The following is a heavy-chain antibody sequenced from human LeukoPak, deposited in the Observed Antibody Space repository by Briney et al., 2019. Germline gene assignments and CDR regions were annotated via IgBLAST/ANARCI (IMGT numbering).Heavy chain of an antibody. V-gene: IGHV4-59*01. CDR2: IYYTGST. CDR3: ARDHPSASYTYYYYYMDV. D-gene: IGHD1-26*01. CDR1: GGSFSGYY. Sequence: SETLSLTCAVYGGSFSGYYWSWIRQPPGKGLDWIGYIYYTGSTYYNPSLKSRVTISVDTSKNQFSLKLNSVTAADTAVYYCARDHPSASYTYYYYYMDVWGKGTTVTVSS. J-gene: IGHJ6*03.